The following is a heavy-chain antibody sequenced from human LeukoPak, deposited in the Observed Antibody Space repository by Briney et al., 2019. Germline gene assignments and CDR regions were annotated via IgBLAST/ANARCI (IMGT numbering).Heavy chain of an antibody. D-gene: IGHD2-2*01. CDR1: GGSISSYY. V-gene: IGHV4-4*09. Sequence: SETLSLTCTVSGGSISSYYWSWIRQPPGKGLEWIGHIYTSGSTNYNPSLKSRVTISVDTSKNQFSLKLSSVTAVDTAVYYCARRVPAARNWFDPWGQGTLVTVSS. CDR3: ARRVPAARNWFDP. CDR2: IYTSGST. J-gene: IGHJ5*02.